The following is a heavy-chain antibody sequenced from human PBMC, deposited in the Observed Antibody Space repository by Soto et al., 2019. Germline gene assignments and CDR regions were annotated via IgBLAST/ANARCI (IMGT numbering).Heavy chain of an antibody. Sequence: ASVKVSCKASGYTVTSDYMHWVRQVPGQGFEWMGIINPSGGSTVYAQKFQGRVTTTRDTSTNTVYMELSSLRSDDTAAYYCARGEGLGMIRGRRWGVWGQGTTVTVSS. V-gene: IGHV1-46*01. CDR2: INPSGGST. CDR1: GYTVTSDY. D-gene: IGHD3-10*01. CDR3: ARGEGLGMIRGRRWGV. J-gene: IGHJ6*02.